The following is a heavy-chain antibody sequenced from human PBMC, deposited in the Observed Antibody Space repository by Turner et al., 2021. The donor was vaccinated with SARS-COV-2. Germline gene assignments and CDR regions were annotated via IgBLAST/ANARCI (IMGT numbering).Heavy chain of an antibody. CDR2: ISAYNGNT. V-gene: IGHV1-18*01. D-gene: IGHD3-10*01. CDR1: GYTFFSYG. CDR3: ARDRCGSGSQYTWFDP. J-gene: IGHJ5*02. Sequence: QVQLVQSGAEVKKPGASVKVSCRYSGYTFFSYGISWVRKAPGQGLEWMGWISAYNGNTNYAQKFQGRVTMTTDTSTNTAYMDLRSLRSDDTAVYYCARDRCGSGSQYTWFDPWGQGTLVTVSS.